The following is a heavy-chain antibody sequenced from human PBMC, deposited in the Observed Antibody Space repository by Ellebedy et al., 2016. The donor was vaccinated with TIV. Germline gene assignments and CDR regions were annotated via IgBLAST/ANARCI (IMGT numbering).Heavy chain of an antibody. CDR3: AKLGVTSYTRDY. Sequence: SVKVSXKASGGTLSSYAISWVRQAPGQGLECMGGIIPIFGTPNYAQKFQGRVTITADESTSTVYMELSSLRSEDTAVYYCAKLGVTSYTRDYWGQGTLVTVSS. J-gene: IGHJ4*02. CDR1: GGTLSSYA. D-gene: IGHD3-9*01. CDR2: IIPIFGTP. V-gene: IGHV1-69*13.